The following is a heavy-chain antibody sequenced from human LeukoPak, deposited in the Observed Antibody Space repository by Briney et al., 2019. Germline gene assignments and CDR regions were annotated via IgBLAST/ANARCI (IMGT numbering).Heavy chain of an antibody. Sequence: GASVKVSCKASGYTFTGYYMHWVRQAPGQGLEWMGWINPNSGGTNYAPKFQGRVTMTRDTSISTAYMELSRLRSDDTAVYYCARVDDSSGYYYVGGHFDYWGQGTLVTVSS. CDR1: GYTFTGYY. J-gene: IGHJ4*02. D-gene: IGHD3-22*01. CDR2: INPNSGGT. CDR3: ARVDDSSGYYYVGGHFDY. V-gene: IGHV1-2*02.